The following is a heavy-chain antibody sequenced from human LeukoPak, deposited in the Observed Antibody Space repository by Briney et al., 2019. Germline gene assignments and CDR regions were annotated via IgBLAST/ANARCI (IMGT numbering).Heavy chain of an antibody. CDR1: GGSFSGYH. D-gene: IGHD4-17*01. CDR3: AREVDGDYVGGYDY. CDR2: INHSGST. Sequence: PSEPQSLTCAVYGGSFSGYHWSRTRQPPQKGLEWVGEINHSGSTNYNLSLKSRVTISVDTSKNQFSLKLSSVTAADTAVYYCAREVDGDYVGGYDYWGQGTLVTVSS. J-gene: IGHJ4*02. V-gene: IGHV4-34*01.